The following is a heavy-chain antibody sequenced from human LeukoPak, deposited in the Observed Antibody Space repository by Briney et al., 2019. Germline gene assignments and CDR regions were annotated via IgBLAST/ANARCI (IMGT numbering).Heavy chain of an antibody. V-gene: IGHV4-39*07. J-gene: IGHJ4*02. D-gene: IGHD3-22*01. CDR2: IFYSGST. Sequence: PSETLSLTCTVSSGSISTSNYYWGWGRQPPGRGVERVGNIFYSGSTYYSPSLKSRVTISLNTSRNHFSLKLNSVTAADTAVYYCANSHGYGLIDIWGQGTLVTVSS. CDR1: SGSISTSNYY. CDR3: ANSHGYGLIDI.